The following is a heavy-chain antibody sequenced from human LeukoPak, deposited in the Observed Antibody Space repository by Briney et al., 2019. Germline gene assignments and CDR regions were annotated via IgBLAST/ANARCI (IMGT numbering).Heavy chain of an antibody. D-gene: IGHD2-2*01. CDR3: AREEVGGFDY. CDR2: INHSGST. CDR1: GGSFSGYY. V-gene: IGHV4-34*01. J-gene: IGHJ4*02. Sequence: SETLSLTCAVYGGSFSGYYWSWIRQPPGKGLEWIGEINHSGSTNYNPSLKSRVTISVDTSKNQFSLKLSSVTAADTAVYYCAREEVGGFDYWGQGTLVTVSS.